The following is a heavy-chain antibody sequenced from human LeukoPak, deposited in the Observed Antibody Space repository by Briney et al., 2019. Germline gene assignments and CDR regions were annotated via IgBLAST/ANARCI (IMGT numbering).Heavy chain of an antibody. CDR1: GYTLTELS. J-gene: IGHJ4*02. D-gene: IGHD3-3*01. CDR2: FDTEDGET. Sequence: ASLKVSCKVSGYTLTELSMHWVRQAPGKGLEWMRGFDTEDGETNYAQKFQGRVTMTEDTSTDTAYMELSSLRSEDTAVYYCATDRDSSRIFWDYWGQGTLVTVST. V-gene: IGHV1-24*01. CDR3: ATDRDSSRIFWDY.